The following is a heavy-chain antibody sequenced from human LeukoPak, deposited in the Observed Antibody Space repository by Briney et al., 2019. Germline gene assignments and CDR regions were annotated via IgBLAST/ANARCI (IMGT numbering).Heavy chain of an antibody. Sequence: SETLSLTCTVAGGSISSFYWSWIRQPAGQGLGWIGYIDYSGGTNYNPSLKSRVTISVDTSKNQFSLKLRSVTAADTAVYYCARGRAVAVNTYYYYGMDVWGQGTTVTVSS. CDR1: GGSISSFY. V-gene: IGHV4-59*01. J-gene: IGHJ6*02. CDR2: IDYSGGT. CDR3: ARGRAVAVNTYYYYGMDV. D-gene: IGHD6-19*01.